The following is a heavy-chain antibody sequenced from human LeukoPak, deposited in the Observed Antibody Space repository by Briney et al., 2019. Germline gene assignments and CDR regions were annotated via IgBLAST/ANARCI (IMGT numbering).Heavy chain of an antibody. J-gene: IGHJ3*02. Sequence: ASVKVSCKASGYTFTGYYMHWVRQAPGQGLEWMGRINPNSGGTNYAQKFQGRVTMTRDTSISTAYMELRRLRSDDTAVYYCAFPELLRGDDAFDIWGQGTMVTVSS. CDR1: GYTFTGYY. V-gene: IGHV1-2*06. CDR2: INPNSGGT. CDR3: AFPELLRGDDAFDI. D-gene: IGHD2-15*01.